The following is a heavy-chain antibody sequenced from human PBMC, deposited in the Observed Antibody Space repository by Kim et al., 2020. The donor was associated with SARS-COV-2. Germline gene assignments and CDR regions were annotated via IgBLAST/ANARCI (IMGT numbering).Heavy chain of an antibody. CDR2: IYDSGTT. CDR1: GGSINNVGYS. V-gene: IGHV4-30-2*01. D-gene: IGHD3-16*01. Sequence: SETLSLTCAVSGGSINNVGYSWSWIRQLPGMGLEWIGYIYDSGTTYYSPSLKSRVTISLDRSRTQFFLNLNSVTAADTAVYYCARGSYASGMGVWGQGTAVTVSS. CDR3: ARGSYASGMGV. J-gene: IGHJ6*02.